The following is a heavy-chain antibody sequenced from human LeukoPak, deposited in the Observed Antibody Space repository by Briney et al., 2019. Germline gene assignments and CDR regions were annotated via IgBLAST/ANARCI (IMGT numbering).Heavy chain of an antibody. D-gene: IGHD6-19*01. CDR1: GGSISSSSYY. Sequence: PSETLSLTCTVSGGSISSSSYYWGWIRQPPGKGLEWIGSIYYSGSTYYNPSLKSRVTISVDTSKNQFSLKLSSVTAADTAVYYCARQAIAVAGTRDLLALDIWGQGTMVTVSS. J-gene: IGHJ3*02. V-gene: IGHV4-39*01. CDR2: IYYSGST. CDR3: ARQAIAVAGTRDLLALDI.